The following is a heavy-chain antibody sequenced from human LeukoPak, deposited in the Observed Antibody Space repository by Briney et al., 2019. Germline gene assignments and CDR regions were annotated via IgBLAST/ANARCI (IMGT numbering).Heavy chain of an antibody. Sequence: PGGSLRLSCAASGFTFSSYWMSWVRQAPGKGLEWVANIEQDGNEKYYVDSVKGRFTISRDNPKNSLYLQMNSLRVEDTAVYYCATDNRMVGATGSFDHWGQGTLVTVSS. CDR2: IEQDGNEK. J-gene: IGHJ4*02. D-gene: IGHD1-26*01. V-gene: IGHV3-7*03. CDR1: GFTFSSYW. CDR3: ATDNRMVGATGSFDH.